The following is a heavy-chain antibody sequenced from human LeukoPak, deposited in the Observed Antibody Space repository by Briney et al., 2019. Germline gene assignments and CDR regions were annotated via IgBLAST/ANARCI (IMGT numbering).Heavy chain of an antibody. V-gene: IGHV3-30*04. CDR2: ISYDGSNK. CDR1: GFTFSSYA. Sequence: GRSLRLSCAASGFTFSSYAMHWVRQAPGKGLEWVAVISYDGSNKYYADSVKGRFTISRDNSKNTLYLQMNSLRAEDTAVYYCARDYFDSSGYYKHWGQGTLVTVSS. CDR3: ARDYFDSSGYYKH. D-gene: IGHD3-22*01. J-gene: IGHJ4*02.